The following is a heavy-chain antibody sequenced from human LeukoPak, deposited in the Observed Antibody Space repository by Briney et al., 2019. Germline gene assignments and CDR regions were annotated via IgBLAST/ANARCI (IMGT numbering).Heavy chain of an antibody. CDR3: AKDWATSYIEAFDI. CDR2: ISYDGSNK. Sequence: PGRSLRLSCAASGFTFSSYAMHWVRQAPGKGLEWVAVISYDGSNKYYADSVKGRFTISRDNSKNTLYLQMNSLRAEDTAVYYCAKDWATSYIEAFDIWGQGTMVTVSS. J-gene: IGHJ3*02. CDR1: GFTFSSYA. D-gene: IGHD1-26*01. V-gene: IGHV3-30-3*01.